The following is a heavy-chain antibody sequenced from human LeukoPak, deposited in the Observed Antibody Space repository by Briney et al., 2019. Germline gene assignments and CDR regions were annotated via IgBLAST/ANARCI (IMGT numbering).Heavy chain of an antibody. CDR1: GFTFSSYG. Sequence: PGGSLRLSCAASGFTFSSYGMHWVRQAPGKGLEWVAFIRYDGSNKYYADSVKGRFTISRDNSKNTLYLQMNSLRAEDTAVYYCAKNRALAAAGTESCLWGQGTLVTVSS. V-gene: IGHV3-30*02. J-gene: IGHJ4*01. D-gene: IGHD6-13*01. CDR2: IRYDGSNK. CDR3: AKNRALAAAGTESCL.